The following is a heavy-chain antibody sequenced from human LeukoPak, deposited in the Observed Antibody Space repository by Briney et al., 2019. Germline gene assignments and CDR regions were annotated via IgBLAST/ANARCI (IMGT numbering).Heavy chain of an antibody. Sequence: GGSLRLSCAASGFTFSSYAMSWVRQAPGKGLEWVSAISGSGGSTYYAYAVKGRFTISRDNSKNTLYLQMNSLRAEDTAVYYCAKLGITMIVVPLDSFDYWGQGTLVTVSS. J-gene: IGHJ4*02. CDR3: AKLGITMIVVPLDSFDY. CDR2: ISGSGGST. CDR1: GFTFSSYA. V-gene: IGHV3-23*01. D-gene: IGHD3-22*01.